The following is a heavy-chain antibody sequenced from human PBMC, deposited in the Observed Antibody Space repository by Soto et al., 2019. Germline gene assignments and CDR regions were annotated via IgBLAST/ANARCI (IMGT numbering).Heavy chain of an antibody. Sequence: SATLSLSCPVLGTSIASYYWRWIEQPPGKGLEWIGYIYYSGSTNYNPSLKSRVTISVDTSKNQFSLKLSSVTAADTAVYYCARVSAADPYENPDAFDIWGQGTMVT. CDR1: GTSIASYY. CDR3: ARVSAADPYENPDAFDI. D-gene: IGHD3-22*01. CDR2: IYYSGST. V-gene: IGHV4-59*07. J-gene: IGHJ3*02.